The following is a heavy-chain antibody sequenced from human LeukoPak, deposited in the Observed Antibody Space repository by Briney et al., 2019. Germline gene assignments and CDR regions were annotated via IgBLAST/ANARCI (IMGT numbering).Heavy chain of an antibody. D-gene: IGHD5-18*01. CDR3: ARDRGYSYAYYYYYYMDV. Sequence: GGSLRLSCAASGFTFSDYYMSWIRQAPGKGLEWVSYISSSGSTIYYADSVKGRFTISRDNAKNSLYLQMNSLRAEDTAVYYCARDRGYSYAYYYYYYMDVWGKGTTVTVSS. CDR1: GFTFSDYY. J-gene: IGHJ6*03. CDR2: ISSSGSTI. V-gene: IGHV3-11*04.